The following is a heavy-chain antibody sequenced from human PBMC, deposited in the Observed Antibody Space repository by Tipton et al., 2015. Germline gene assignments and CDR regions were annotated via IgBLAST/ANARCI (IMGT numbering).Heavy chain of an antibody. V-gene: IGHV4-38-2*01. J-gene: IGHJ5*02. CDR1: GYSISSGYY. D-gene: IGHD3-10*01. CDR3: AGGYYGSGSYSPRDWFDP. Sequence: TLSLTCDVSGYSISSGYYWSWIRQPPGKGLEWIGSFFHSGNTFHNPSLRSRVIISVDTSKNQFSLKLNSVTAADTAVYYCAGGYYGSGSYSPRDWFDPWGRGTLVTVSS. CDR2: FFHSGNT.